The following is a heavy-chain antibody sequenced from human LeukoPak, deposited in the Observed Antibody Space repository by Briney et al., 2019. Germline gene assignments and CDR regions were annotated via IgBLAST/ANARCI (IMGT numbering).Heavy chain of an antibody. CDR2: IYYSGST. Sequence: SETLSLTCTVSGGSISSYYWSWIRQPPGKGLEWIGYIYYSGSTNYNPSLKSRVTISVDTSKNQFSLKLSSVTAADTAVYYCARGGSRYYFDYWGQGTLVTVSS. J-gene: IGHJ4*02. CDR1: GGSISSYY. V-gene: IGHV4-59*01. D-gene: IGHD3-16*01. CDR3: ARGGSRYYFDY.